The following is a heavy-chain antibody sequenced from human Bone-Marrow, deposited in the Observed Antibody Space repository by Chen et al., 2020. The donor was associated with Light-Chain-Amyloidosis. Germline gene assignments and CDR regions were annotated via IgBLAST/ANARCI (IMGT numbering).Heavy chain of an antibody. V-gene: IGHV3-7*01. CDR3: AREFPDY. CDR1: GFTFRDYW. Sequence: EVQLVESGGGLLQRGGSLRLSCAASGFTFRDYWMMWVRQAPGKGLEWVANIKQDGSEKDYVDSVKGRFSISRDNAKNSLYLQMNSLRAEDTAMYYCAREFPDYWGQGTLVTVSS. J-gene: IGHJ4*02. CDR2: IKQDGSEK.